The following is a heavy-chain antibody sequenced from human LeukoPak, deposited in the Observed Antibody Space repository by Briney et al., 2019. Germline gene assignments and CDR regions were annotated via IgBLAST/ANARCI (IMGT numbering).Heavy chain of an antibody. CDR3: ARDRVVGLAPFDP. CDR2: IHTDNGDT. J-gene: IGHJ5*02. CDR1: GYTFKDFA. Sequence: ASVKVSCKASGYTFKDFAIHWVRQAPGQRLEWMGWIHTDNGDTKYSHYFLGRVTITRDTSANTAYMELSSLRSEDTAVYYCARDRVVGLAPFDPWGQGTLVTVSS. D-gene: IGHD2-15*01. V-gene: IGHV1-3*04.